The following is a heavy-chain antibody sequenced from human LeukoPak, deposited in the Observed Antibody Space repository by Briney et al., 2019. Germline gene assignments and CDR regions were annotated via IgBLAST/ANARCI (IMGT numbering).Heavy chain of an antibody. CDR1: GLTFRRCG. J-gene: IGHJ4*02. Sequence: GGSLRLSCATSGLTFRRCGVSWVRQAPGKGLEWVSVISGCGNYTSYADSVKARFTISRDSSKNTLFLQMNSLRAEDTAVYYCAKSPGGRHHNWGQGTLVTVSS. CDR2: ISGCGNYT. D-gene: IGHD3-16*01. V-gene: IGHV3-23*01. CDR3: AKSPGGRHHN.